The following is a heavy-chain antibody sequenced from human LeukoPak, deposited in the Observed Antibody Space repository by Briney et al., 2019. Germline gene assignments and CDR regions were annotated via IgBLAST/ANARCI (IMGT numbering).Heavy chain of an antibody. CDR3: ARFKRAGGWSYFDY. V-gene: IGHV4-59*01. Sequence: SETLSLTCAVYGGSFSGYYWSWIRKPPGKGLEWIGHIYNSGSTNYSPSLKSRVTISVDTSKNQFSLKLSSVTAADTAVYYCARFKRAGGWSYFDYWGQGTLVTVSS. CDR1: GGSFSGYY. CDR2: IYNSGST. D-gene: IGHD6-19*01. J-gene: IGHJ4*02.